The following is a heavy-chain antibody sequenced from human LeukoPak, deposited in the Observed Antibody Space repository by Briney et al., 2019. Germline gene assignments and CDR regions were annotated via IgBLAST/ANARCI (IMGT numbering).Heavy chain of an antibody. CDR2: INHSGST. CDR1: GGSFSGYY. Sequence: SETLSLTCAVYGGSFSGYYWSWIRQPPGKGLEWVGEINHSGSTNYNPSLKSRVTISVDTSKNQFSLKLSSVTAADTAVYYCARGRKQRFLEWHNYGMDVWGQGTTVTVSS. V-gene: IGHV4-34*01. J-gene: IGHJ6*02. D-gene: IGHD3-3*01. CDR3: ARGRKQRFLEWHNYGMDV.